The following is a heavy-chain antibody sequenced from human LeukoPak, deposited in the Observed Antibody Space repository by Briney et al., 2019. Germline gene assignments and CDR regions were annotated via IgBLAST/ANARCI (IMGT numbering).Heavy chain of an antibody. CDR1: GFTFSDYY. CDR2: IIRSGSTI. Sequence: GGSLRLSCAASGFTFSDYYVRWIRQARGRGLGWVSYIIRSGSTINHADSVKGRFTISRDNAKNSLYQQMNSLRAEDTAVYYCARNGRPFDYWGQGTLVTVSS. V-gene: IGHV3-11*01. D-gene: IGHD1-26*01. J-gene: IGHJ4*02. CDR3: ARNGRPFDY.